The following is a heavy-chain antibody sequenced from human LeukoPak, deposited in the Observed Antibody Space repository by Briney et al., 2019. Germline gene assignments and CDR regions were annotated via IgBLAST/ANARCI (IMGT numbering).Heavy chain of an antibody. J-gene: IGHJ4*02. CDR3: ARGYYDILTGYYKRGYLTLDY. V-gene: IGHV1-69*13. CDR2: IIPIFGTA. D-gene: IGHD3-9*01. Sequence: SVKVSCKASGGTFSNYAISWVRQAPGQGLEWMGGIIPIFGTAKYAQKFQGRVTITADESTSTAYMEMSSLRSADTAVYYCARGYYDILTGYYKRGYLTLDYWGQGTLVTVSS. CDR1: GGTFSNYA.